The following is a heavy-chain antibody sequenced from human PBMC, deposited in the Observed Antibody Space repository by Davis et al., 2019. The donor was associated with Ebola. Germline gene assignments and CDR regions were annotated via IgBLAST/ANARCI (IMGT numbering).Heavy chain of an antibody. D-gene: IGHD2-15*01. V-gene: IGHV3-33*08. J-gene: IGHJ4*02. CDR3: ARESGGGLVY. Sequence: GESLKISCAASGFTFSSYAMHWVRQAPGKGLEWVAVIWYDGSNKYYADSVKGRFTISRDNSKNTLYLQMNSLRAEDTAVYYCARESGGGLVYWGQGTLVTVSS. CDR2: IWYDGSNK. CDR1: GFTFSSYA.